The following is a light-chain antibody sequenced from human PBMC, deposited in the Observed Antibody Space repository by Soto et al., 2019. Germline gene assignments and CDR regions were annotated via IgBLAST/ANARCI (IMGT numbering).Light chain of an antibody. Sequence: DVQITLSLSFVSVSVGEGVTISCRASQGITSWLAWYQQKPGKAPKLLIYAASTLQGGVPSRFSGSGSGTEFTLTISSLQPEDFATYYCQQYNSYRTFGQGSMVDIK. J-gene: IGKJ1*01. CDR2: AAS. CDR1: QGITSW. CDR3: QQYNSYRT. V-gene: IGKV1D-16*01.